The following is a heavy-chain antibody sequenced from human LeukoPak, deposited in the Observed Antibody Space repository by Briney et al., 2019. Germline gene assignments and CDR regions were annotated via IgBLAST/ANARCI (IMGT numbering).Heavy chain of an antibody. D-gene: IGHD6-19*01. CDR1: GFAFNAYT. Sequence: PGRTLRLSCAASGFAFNAYTIHWVRQAPGKGLEWVALISNDGSIKYFSDSVKGRLTVSRDNSKNTLYLQMNSLSSADTAVYYCARAVAGTLYFYYGMDVWGQGTTVTVSS. J-gene: IGHJ6*02. V-gene: IGHV3-30-3*01. CDR3: ARAVAGTLYFYYGMDV. CDR2: ISNDGSIK.